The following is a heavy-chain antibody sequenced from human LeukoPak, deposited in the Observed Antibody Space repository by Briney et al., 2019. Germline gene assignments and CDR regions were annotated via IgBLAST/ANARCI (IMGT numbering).Heavy chain of an antibody. CDR3: ARELGGEPEAYYFDY. CDR2: IRYDGSNK. J-gene: IGHJ4*02. Sequence: PGGSLRLSCAASGFTFSSYGMHWVRQAPGKGLEWVAFIRYDGSNKYYADSVKGRFTISRDNAKNSLYLQMNSLRAEDTAVYYCARELGGEPEAYYFDYWGQGTLVTVSS. D-gene: IGHD3-16*01. CDR1: GFTFSSYG. V-gene: IGHV3-30*02.